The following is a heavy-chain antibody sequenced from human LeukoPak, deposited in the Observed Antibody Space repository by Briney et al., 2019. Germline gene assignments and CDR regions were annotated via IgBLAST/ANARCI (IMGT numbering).Heavy chain of an antibody. J-gene: IGHJ3*02. D-gene: IGHD6-19*01. V-gene: IGHV3-23*01. CDR1: GFTFSSYA. CDR3: AKDISYSSGKKDEDAFDI. Sequence: GGSLRLSCAASGFTFSSYAMSWVRQAPGKGLEWVSAISGSGGSTYYADSVKGRFTISRDNSKNTLYLQMNSLRAEDTAVYYCAKDISYSSGKKDEDAFDIWGQGTMVTVSS. CDR2: ISGSGGST.